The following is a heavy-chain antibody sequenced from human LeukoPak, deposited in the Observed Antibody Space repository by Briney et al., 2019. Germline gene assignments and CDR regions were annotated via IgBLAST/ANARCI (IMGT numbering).Heavy chain of an antibody. J-gene: IGHJ4*02. Sequence: PSETLSLTCAVYGGSFSGHYWSWIRQPPGKGLEWIGEINHSGSTNYNPSLKSRVTISVDTSKNQFSLKLSSVTAADTAVYYCAREFGQRWLQFFDYWGQGTLVTVSS. CDR2: INHSGST. CDR1: GGSFSGHY. V-gene: IGHV4-34*01. CDR3: AREFGQRWLQFFDY. D-gene: IGHD5-24*01.